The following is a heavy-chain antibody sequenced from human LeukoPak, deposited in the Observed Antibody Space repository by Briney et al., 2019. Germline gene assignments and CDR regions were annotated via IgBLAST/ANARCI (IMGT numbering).Heavy chain of an antibody. CDR2: IYYSGST. Sequence: SETLSLTCTVSGASISSYYWSWIRQPPGKGLEWIGSIYYSGSTYYNPSLKSRVTISVDTSKNQFSLKLSSVTAADTAVYYCARDAKGGGWFDPWGQGTLVTVSS. CDR1: GASISSYY. J-gene: IGHJ5*02. CDR3: ARDAKGGGWFDP. V-gene: IGHV4-59*12. D-gene: IGHD1-26*01.